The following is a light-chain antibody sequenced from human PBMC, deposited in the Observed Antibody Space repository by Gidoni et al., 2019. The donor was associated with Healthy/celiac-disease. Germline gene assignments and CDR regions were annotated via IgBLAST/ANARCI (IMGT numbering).Light chain of an antibody. J-gene: IGKJ1*01. Sequence: EIVLTQSPGPLSLSPGERATLSCRASQSVSSSYLAWYQQKPGQAPRLLIYGASSRATGIPDRFSGSGSGTDFTLTISRLEPEDFAVYYCQQYGSRWTFXXXTKVEIK. V-gene: IGKV3-20*01. CDR3: QQYGSRWT. CDR1: QSVSSSY. CDR2: GAS.